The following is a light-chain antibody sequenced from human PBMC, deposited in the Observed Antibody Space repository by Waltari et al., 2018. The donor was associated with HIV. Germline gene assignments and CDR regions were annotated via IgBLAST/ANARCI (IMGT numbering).Light chain of an antibody. CDR1: HSDVGRYNL. Sequence: QSALTQPASVSGSPGQSITISCTGTHSDVGRYNLVSWYQQHPSKAPKRMIYDVSKRPSGVSNRFSGSKSGNTAALTISGLQAEDEADYYCCSYAGSSTYVFGTGTKVTVL. V-gene: IGLV2-23*02. J-gene: IGLJ1*01. CDR3: CSYAGSSTYV. CDR2: DVS.